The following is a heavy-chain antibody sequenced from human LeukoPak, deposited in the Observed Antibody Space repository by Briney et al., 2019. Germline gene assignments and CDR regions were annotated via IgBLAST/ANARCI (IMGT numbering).Heavy chain of an antibody. CDR3: AREVVTMIADVAGNWFDP. D-gene: IGHD3-22*01. CDR2: IYYSGST. CDR1: GGSISSSSYY. J-gene: IGHJ5*02. Sequence: PSETLSLTCTVSGGSISSSSYYWGWIRQPPGKGLEWIGSIYYSGSTYYNPSLKSRVTISVDTSKNQFSLKLSSVTAADTAVYYCAREVVTMIADVAGNWFDPWGQGTLVTVSS. V-gene: IGHV4-39*07.